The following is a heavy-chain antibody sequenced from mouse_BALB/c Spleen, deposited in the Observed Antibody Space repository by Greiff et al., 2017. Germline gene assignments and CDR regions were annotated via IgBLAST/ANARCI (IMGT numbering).Heavy chain of an antibody. Sequence: EVKLLESGPGLVKPSQSLSLTCSVTGYSITSGYYWNWIRQFPGNKLEWMGYISYDGSNNYNPSLKNRISITRDTSKNQFFLKLNSVTTEDTATYYCARGYYRYPWFAYWGQGTLVTVSA. V-gene: IGHV3-6*02. CDR1: GYSITSGYY. J-gene: IGHJ3*01. CDR2: ISYDGSN. CDR3: ARGYYRYPWFAY. D-gene: IGHD2-14*01.